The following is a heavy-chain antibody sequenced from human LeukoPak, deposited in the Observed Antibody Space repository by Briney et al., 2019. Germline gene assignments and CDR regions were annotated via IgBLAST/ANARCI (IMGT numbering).Heavy chain of an antibody. J-gene: IGHJ3*02. V-gene: IGHV3-23*01. Sequence: GGSLGLSCAASGFTFSSYAMSWVRQAPGKGLEWVSAISGSGGSTYYADSVKGRFTISRDNSKSTLYLQMNSLRAEDTAVYYCATDTSYGAFDIWGQGTMVTVSS. CDR3: ATDTSYGAFDI. D-gene: IGHD1-26*01. CDR1: GFTFSSYA. CDR2: ISGSGGST.